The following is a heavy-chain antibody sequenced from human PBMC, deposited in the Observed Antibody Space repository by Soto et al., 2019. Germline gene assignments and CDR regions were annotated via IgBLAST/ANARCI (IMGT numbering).Heavy chain of an antibody. V-gene: IGHV1-69*13. CDR2: IIPIFGTA. CDR1: GGTFSSYA. D-gene: IGHD4-17*01. Sequence: ASVKVSCKASGGTFSSYAISWVRQAPGQGLEWMGGIIPIFGTANYAQKFQGRVTITADESTSTAYMELSSLRSEDTAVYYCAYSGLRSDYYNYGMDVWGQGTTVTVSS. J-gene: IGHJ6*02. CDR3: AYSGLRSDYYNYGMDV.